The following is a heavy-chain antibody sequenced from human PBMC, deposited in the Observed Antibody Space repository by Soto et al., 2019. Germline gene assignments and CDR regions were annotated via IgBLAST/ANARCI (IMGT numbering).Heavy chain of an antibody. CDR2: ISANGGIT. J-gene: IGHJ2*01. Sequence: EVQLLESGGGLVKPGGSLRLSCAASGFTFSKYAMSWVRLAPGKGLEWVSSISANGGITDYADSVKGRFTISRDNFQNILSLQMDSLRGDDTALYFCAKDTYTASVRKGWFVDYWGRGTLVTVSS. CDR3: AKDTYTASVRKGWFVDY. D-gene: IGHD3-10*01. V-gene: IGHV3-23*01. CDR1: GFTFSKYA.